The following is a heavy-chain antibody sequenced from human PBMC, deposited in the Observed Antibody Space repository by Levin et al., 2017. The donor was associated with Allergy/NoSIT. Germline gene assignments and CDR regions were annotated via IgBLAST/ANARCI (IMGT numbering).Heavy chain of an antibody. J-gene: IGHJ6*02. CDR3: AKESIAVAGTVDYGMDV. D-gene: IGHD6-19*01. V-gene: IGHV3-23*01. CDR1: GFTFSSYA. CDR2: ISGSGGST. Sequence: GGSLRLSCAASGFTFSSYAMSWVRQAPGKGLEWVSAISGSGGSTYYADSVKGRFTISRDNSKNTLYLQMNSLRAEDTAVYYCAKESIAVAGTVDYGMDVWGQGTTVTVSS.